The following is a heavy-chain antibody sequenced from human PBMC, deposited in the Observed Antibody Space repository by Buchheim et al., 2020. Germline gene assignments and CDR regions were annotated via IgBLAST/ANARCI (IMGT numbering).Heavy chain of an antibody. Sequence: QVHLVESGGGVVQPGKSLRLSCAASGFSFSSYIMHWVRQAPGKALEWVAGMSDDVYADSVTGRFTISRDNSKNTLYLQMDSLRTEDTALYDCVREFSDYVKLYRYFDLWGRGTL. CDR1: GFSFSSYI. J-gene: IGHJ2*01. CDR2: MSDD. D-gene: IGHD4-17*01. CDR3: VREFSDYVKLYRYFDL. V-gene: IGHV3-30*04.